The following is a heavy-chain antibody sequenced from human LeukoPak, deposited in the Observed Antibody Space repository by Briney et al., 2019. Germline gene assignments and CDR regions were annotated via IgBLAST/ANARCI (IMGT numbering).Heavy chain of an antibody. J-gene: IGHJ6*03. Sequence: ASVKVSCKASGYTFTGYYMHWVRQAPGQGLEWMGWINPNSGGTNYAQKFQGRVTMTRDTSISTAYMELSRLRSDDTAVYYCARDRAIAAADYYYYYYMDVWGKGTTVTVSS. CDR3: ARDRAIAAADYYYYYYMDV. CDR2: INPNSGGT. CDR1: GYTFTGYY. V-gene: IGHV1-2*02. D-gene: IGHD6-13*01.